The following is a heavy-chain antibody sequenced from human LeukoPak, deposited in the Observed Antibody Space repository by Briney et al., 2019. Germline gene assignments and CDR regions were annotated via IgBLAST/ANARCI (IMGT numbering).Heavy chain of an antibody. V-gene: IGHV4-39*01. CDR3: ARHRPTSRYFDLSFEY. D-gene: IGHD3-9*01. J-gene: IGHJ4*02. CDR1: GDSSVITGYY. CDR2: IFYSGTT. Sequence: SQTLSLTCTFSGDSSVITGYYCVWIRQPPGKGLECIGSIFYSGTTFSNPSLTGRVTISVDRSNNQISLNLTSVTAADPAVYYCARHRPTSRYFDLSFEYWGQGNLVTVSS.